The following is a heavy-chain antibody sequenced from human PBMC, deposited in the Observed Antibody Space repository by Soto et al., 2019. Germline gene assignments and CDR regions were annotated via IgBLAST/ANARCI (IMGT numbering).Heavy chain of an antibody. Sequence: SETLSLTCTVSGGSVSSGSYYWSWIRQPPGKGLEWIGYIYYSGSTNYNPSLKSRVTISVDTSKNQFSLKLSSVTAADTAVYYCARDRWYSGSYSYYFDYWGQGTLVTGS. J-gene: IGHJ4*02. D-gene: IGHD1-26*01. CDR2: IYYSGST. CDR1: GGSVSSGSYY. V-gene: IGHV4-61*01. CDR3: ARDRWYSGSYSYYFDY.